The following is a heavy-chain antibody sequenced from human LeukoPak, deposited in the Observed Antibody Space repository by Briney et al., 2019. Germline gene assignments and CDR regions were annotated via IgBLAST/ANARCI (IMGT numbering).Heavy chain of an antibody. J-gene: IGHJ5*02. D-gene: IGHD3-22*01. CDR2: IKQDGSEK. CDR3: ARDSNYYDSSGPGWFGP. V-gene: IGHV3-7*01. CDR1: GFTFSSYW. Sequence: GGSLRLSCAASGFTFSSYWMSWVRQAPVKGLEWVANIKQDGSEKYYVDSVKGRFTISRDNAKNSLYLQMNSLRAEDTAVYYCARDSNYYDSSGPGWFGPWGQGTLVTVSS.